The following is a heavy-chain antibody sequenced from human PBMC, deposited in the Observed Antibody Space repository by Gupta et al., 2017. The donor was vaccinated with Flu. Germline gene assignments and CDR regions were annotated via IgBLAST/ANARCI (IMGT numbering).Heavy chain of an antibody. CDR3: GKERGSGSYYKGRDY. Sequence: EVQLLESGGGLVQPGGSLRLSCTASGFTFSSYAMSWVRQAPDKGLEWVSAISSRGDNTYYADSVKGRFTISRDNSRNTLYLQMNSLTAEDTAVYYCGKERGSGSYYKGRDYWGQGTLVTVSS. V-gene: IGHV3-23*01. D-gene: IGHD3-10*01. J-gene: IGHJ4*02. CDR1: GFTFSSYA. CDR2: ISSRGDNT.